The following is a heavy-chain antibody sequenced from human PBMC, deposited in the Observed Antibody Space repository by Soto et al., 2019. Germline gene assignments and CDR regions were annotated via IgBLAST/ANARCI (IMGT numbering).Heavy chain of an antibody. CDR1: GYKLTSSW. J-gene: IGHJ5*02. CDR2: IFPSDSDT. Sequence: PGESLKISCRTYGYKLTSSWIAWSRQMPGKGLEWIGIIFPSDSDTRYSPSFQVQVTISADRSTSTVFLQWASLKASDTAVYFCARKDKSGYFNWFDPWGQGTLVTVSS. V-gene: IGHV5-51*01. D-gene: IGHD3-22*01. CDR3: ARKDKSGYFNWFDP.